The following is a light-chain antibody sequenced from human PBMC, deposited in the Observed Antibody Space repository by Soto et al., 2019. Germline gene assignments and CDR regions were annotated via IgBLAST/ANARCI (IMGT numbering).Light chain of an antibody. CDR3: QQYGRSPDWDRWT. CDR1: QSISSSN. CDR2: GAS. V-gene: IGKV3-20*01. J-gene: IGKJ1*01. Sequence: EIVLTQSPGTLSLSPGERATLSCRASQSISSSNLAWYQQKPGQAPRLLLYGASNRAAAIPDRFSGSGSGTDFTLTISRLETEDFVVYYCQQYGRSPDWDRWTFGQGTKVEVK.